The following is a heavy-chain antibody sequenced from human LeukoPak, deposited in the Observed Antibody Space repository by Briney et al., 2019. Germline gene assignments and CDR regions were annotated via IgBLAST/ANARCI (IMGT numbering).Heavy chain of an antibody. J-gene: IGHJ4*02. V-gene: IGHV1-69*06. D-gene: IGHD1-26*01. CDR3: VRTISGDFDY. Sequence: SVKVSCKASGGTFSSYAISWVRQAPGQGLEWMGGIIPIFGTANYAQKFQGRVTITVDTSTDTAYMELSSLRSEDTAVYYCVRTISGDFDYWGQGTLVTVSS. CDR2: IIPIFGTA. CDR1: GGTFSSYA.